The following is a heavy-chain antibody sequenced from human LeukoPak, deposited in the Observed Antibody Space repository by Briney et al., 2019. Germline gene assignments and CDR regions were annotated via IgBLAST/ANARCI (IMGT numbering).Heavy chain of an antibody. CDR2: IIPIFGTA. V-gene: IGHV1-69*13. Sequence: SVKVSCKASGGTFSSYAISWVRQAPGQGLERMGGIIPIFGTANYAQKFQGRVTITADESTSTAYMELSSLRSEDTAVYYCARVLYGSGSYLDYWGQGTLVTVSS. CDR3: ARVLYGSGSYLDY. D-gene: IGHD3-10*01. CDR1: GGTFSSYA. J-gene: IGHJ4*02.